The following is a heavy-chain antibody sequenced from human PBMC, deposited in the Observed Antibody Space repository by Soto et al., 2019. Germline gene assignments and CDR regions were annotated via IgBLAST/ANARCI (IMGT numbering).Heavy chain of an antibody. D-gene: IGHD6-19*01. J-gene: IGHJ4*02. V-gene: IGHV3-49*04. CDR1: GFTFGDYA. CDR2: IRSKAYGGTT. CDR3: TRVHRGGWPHYFDY. Sequence: SLRLSCTASGFTFGDYAMSWVRQAPGKGLEWVGFIRSKAYGGTTEYAASVKGRFTISRDDSKSIAYLQMNSLKTEDTAVYYCTRVHRGGWPHYFDYWGQGTLVTVSS.